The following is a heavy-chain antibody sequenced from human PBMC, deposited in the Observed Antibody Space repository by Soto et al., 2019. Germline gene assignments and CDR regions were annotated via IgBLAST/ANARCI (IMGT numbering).Heavy chain of an antibody. J-gene: IGHJ6*02. V-gene: IGHV2-5*02. Sequence: QITLKESGPTLVKPTRTLTLTCIFSGFSLSTSGVSVGWIRQPPGKALEWLALIYWDDDKRYSPSLRSRLTITKDTSKNQVVLTMTNMDPVDTATYHCIQSRCGGDCLQSYASHYYYGMDVWGQGTTVIVSS. CDR1: GFSLSTSGVS. CDR2: IYWDDDK. CDR3: IQSRCGGDCLQSYASHYYYGMDV. D-gene: IGHD2-21*02.